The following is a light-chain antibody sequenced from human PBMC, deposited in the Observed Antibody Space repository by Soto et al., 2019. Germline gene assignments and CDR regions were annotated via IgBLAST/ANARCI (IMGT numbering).Light chain of an antibody. Sequence: EIVMTHSPATLSVSPGERATLSCRASQSVSSNLAWYQQKPGQAPRLLIYGASTRATGIPARFSGSGSGIEFTLTISSLQSEDFAVYYCQQYNNWPRGFGQGTKVDIK. CDR1: QSVSSN. V-gene: IGKV3-15*01. J-gene: IGKJ1*01. CDR3: QQYNNWPRG. CDR2: GAS.